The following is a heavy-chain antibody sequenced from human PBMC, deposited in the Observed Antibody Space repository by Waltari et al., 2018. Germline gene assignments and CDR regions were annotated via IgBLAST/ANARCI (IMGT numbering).Heavy chain of an antibody. CDR1: GYSISSGYY. CDR2: IYHSGST. CDR3: ARSVLSQSWYDY. V-gene: IGHV4-38-2*01. D-gene: IGHD6-13*01. J-gene: IGHJ4*02. Sequence: QVQLQESGPGLVKPSETLSLTCAVSGYSISSGYYWGWIRQPPGKGLEWIGSIYHSGSTYYNPSLKSRVTISVDTSKNQFSLKLSSVTAADTAVYYCARSVLSQSWYDYWGQGTLVTVSS.